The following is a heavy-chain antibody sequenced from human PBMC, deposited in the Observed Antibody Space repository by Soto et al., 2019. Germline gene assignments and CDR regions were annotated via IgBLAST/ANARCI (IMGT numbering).Heavy chain of an antibody. CDR1: GYFNSSRKW. CDR2: IYYSGTT. V-gene: IGHV4-28*01. J-gene: IGHJ4*02. D-gene: IGHD1-26*01. CDR3: ARREIQGPIDY. Sequence: SETLSPTFAVCGYFNSSRKWPGWTRQPPGKGLEWIGYIYYSGTTYYNPSLKSRVTMSVDTSKNQFSLKLTSVTAVDTAVYYCARREIQGPIDYWGQGTLVTVSS.